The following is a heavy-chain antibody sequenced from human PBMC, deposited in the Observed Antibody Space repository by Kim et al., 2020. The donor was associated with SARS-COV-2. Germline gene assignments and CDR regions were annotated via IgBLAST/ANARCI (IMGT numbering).Heavy chain of an antibody. Sequence: SYAQKFQGRVTMTRDTSTSTVYMELSSLRSEDTAVYYCARDLNPGDGMDVWGQGTTVTVSS. V-gene: IGHV1-46*01. D-gene: IGHD3-10*01. CDR3: ARDLNPGDGMDV. J-gene: IGHJ6*02.